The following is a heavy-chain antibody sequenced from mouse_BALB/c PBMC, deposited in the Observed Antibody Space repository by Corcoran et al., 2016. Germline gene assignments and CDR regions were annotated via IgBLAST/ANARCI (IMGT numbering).Heavy chain of an antibody. Sequence: EVQLQQSGPELVKPGASVKMSCKASGYTFTSYVMHWVKQKPGQGLEWIGYINPYNDGTKYNEKFKGKATLTSDKSSSTAYMELSSLTSEDSAVYYCASGGYYRYDPFAYWGQGTLVTVSA. CDR3: ASGGYYRYDPFAY. CDR1: GYTFTSYV. J-gene: IGHJ3*01. V-gene: IGHV1S136*01. CDR2: INPYNDGT. D-gene: IGHD2-14*01.